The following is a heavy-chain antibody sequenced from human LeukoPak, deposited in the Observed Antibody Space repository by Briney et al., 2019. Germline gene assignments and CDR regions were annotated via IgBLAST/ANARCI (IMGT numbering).Heavy chain of an antibody. J-gene: IGHJ4*02. CDR3: ARGSSWCDY. Sequence: GGSLRLSCAASGFTFSSYWMHWVRQAPGKGLVWVSRINSDGSSINYADSVKGRFTISRDNAKNTLYLQMNGLRAEDTAVYYCARGSSWCDYWGQGTLATVSS. CDR1: GFTFSSYW. V-gene: IGHV3-74*01. D-gene: IGHD6-13*01. CDR2: INSDGSSI.